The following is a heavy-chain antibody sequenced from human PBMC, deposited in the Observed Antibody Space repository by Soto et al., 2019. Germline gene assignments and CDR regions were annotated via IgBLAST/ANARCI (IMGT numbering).Heavy chain of an antibody. CDR2: ISGSGGST. D-gene: IGHD3-22*01. CDR1: GFAFSSYV. CDR3: AKASQYYDSSGYY. V-gene: IGHV3-23*01. J-gene: IGHJ4*02. Sequence: GGSLRLSCAASGFAFSSYVMSWVRQAPGKGLEWVSAISGSGGSTYYADSVKGRFTISRDNSKNTLYLEMNSLRAEDTAVYYCAKASQYYDSSGYYWGRGTLVTVSS.